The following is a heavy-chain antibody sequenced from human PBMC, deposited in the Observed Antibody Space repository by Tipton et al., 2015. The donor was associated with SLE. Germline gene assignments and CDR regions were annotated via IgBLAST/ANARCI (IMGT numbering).Heavy chain of an antibody. V-gene: IGHV4-59*08. CDR1: GGSISSYY. D-gene: IGHD5-12*01. Sequence: TLSLTCTASGGSISSYYWSWIRQPPGKGLEWIGYIYYSGSTNYNPSLKSRVTISVDTSKNQFSLKLSSVTAADTAVYYCAGTDETGGSPIVATTRVDYWGQGTLVTVSS. CDR3: AGTDETGGSPIVATTRVDY. J-gene: IGHJ4*02. CDR2: IYYSGST.